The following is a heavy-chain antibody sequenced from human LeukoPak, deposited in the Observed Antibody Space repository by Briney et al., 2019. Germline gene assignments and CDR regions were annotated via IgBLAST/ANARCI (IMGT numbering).Heavy chain of an antibody. CDR3: ARLFGFYSYGRFDY. CDR1: GGSFSGYY. CDR2: INHSGST. Sequence: SETLSLTCAVYGGSFSGYYWSWTRQPPGKGLEWIGEINHSGSTNYNPSLKSRVTISVDTSKNQFSLKLSSVTAADTAVYYCARLFGFYSYGRFDYWGQGTLVTVSS. J-gene: IGHJ4*02. D-gene: IGHD5-18*01. V-gene: IGHV4-34*01.